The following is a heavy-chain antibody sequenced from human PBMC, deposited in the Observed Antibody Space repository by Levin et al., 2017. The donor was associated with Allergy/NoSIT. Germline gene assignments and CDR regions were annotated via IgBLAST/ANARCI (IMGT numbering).Heavy chain of an antibody. D-gene: IGHD3-9*01. J-gene: IGHJ4*02. V-gene: IGHV1-8*01. CDR3: ARGGPGSGHYDILTGYP. CDR1: GYTFTSYD. Sequence: GASVKVSCKASGYTFTSYDINWVRQATGQGLEWMGWMNPNSGNTGYAQKFQGRVTMTRNTSISTAYMELSSLRSEDTAVYYCARGGPGSGHYDILTGYPWGQGTLVTVSS. CDR2: MNPNSGNT.